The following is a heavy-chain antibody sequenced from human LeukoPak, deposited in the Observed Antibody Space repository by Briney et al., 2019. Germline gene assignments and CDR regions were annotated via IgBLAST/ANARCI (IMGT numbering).Heavy chain of an antibody. J-gene: IGHJ5*02. CDR3: AREGGDPRWLDP. D-gene: IGHD2-21*02. V-gene: IGHV4-4*07. CDR1: GGSISTFY. Sequence: SETLSLTCTVSGGSISTFYWTWIRQPAGKGLEWIGRINNSGSTNYNPSLRSRVSMSVDRSKNQFSVTLSSVTAADTAVYFCAREGGDPRWLDPWGQGTLVAVSS. CDR2: INNSGST.